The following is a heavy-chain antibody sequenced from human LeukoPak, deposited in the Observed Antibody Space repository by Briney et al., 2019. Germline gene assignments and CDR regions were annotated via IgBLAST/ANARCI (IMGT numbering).Heavy chain of an antibody. D-gene: IGHD3-3*01. CDR2: INDDGSFR. CDR3: AKDSDDFWSGYSFYYYYYMDV. Sequence: GGSLRLSCAASGITFSGAWMHWVRQAPGKGLVWVSRINDDGSFRRYANSVKGRFTISRDNAKNTLYLQMNSLRAEDTAVYYCAKDSDDFWSGYSFYYYYYMDVWGKGTTVTVSS. V-gene: IGHV3-74*01. CDR1: GITFSGAW. J-gene: IGHJ6*03.